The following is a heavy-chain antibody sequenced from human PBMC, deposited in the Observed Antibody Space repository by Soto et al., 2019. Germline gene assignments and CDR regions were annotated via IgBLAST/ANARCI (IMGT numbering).Heavy chain of an antibody. D-gene: IGHD3-22*01. V-gene: IGHV4-59*01. CDR1: GDSISSLY. J-gene: IGHJ4*02. Sequence: SETLSLTCTVSGDSISSLYWSWIRQPPGKGLEWIGYIYYSGSINYNPSLKSRVTISVDPSKNQFSLRLSSVTAADTAVYYCALRSMAVVPEYWGQGTLVTVSS. CDR2: IYYSGSI. CDR3: ALRSMAVVPEY.